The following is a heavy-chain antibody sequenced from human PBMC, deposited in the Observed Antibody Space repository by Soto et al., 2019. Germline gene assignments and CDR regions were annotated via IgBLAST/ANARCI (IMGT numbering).Heavy chain of an antibody. J-gene: IGHJ4*02. Sequence: PSETLSLTCTVSGGSISSSSYYWGWICQPPGKGLEWIGSIYYSGSTYYNPSLKSRVTISVDTSKNQFSLKLSSVTAADTAVYYCARHTRTPYSSGWSNFDNWGQGTLVTVSS. CDR2: IYYSGST. D-gene: IGHD6-19*01. V-gene: IGHV4-39*01. CDR1: GGSISSSSYY. CDR3: ARHTRTPYSSGWSNFDN.